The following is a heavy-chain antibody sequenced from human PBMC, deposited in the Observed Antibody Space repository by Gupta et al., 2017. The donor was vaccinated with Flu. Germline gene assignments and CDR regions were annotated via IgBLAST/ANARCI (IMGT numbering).Heavy chain of an antibody. D-gene: IGHD5-18*01. V-gene: IGHV3-49*03. CDR3: TRVPVIRGYNYGLVDY. CDR1: GFTFGDYA. CDR2: IRSKAYGGTT. J-gene: IGHJ4*02. Sequence: EVQLVESGGGLVQPGRSLRLSCTASGFTFGDYAMSWFRQAPGKGLEWVGFIRSKAYGGTTEYAASVKGRFTISRDDSKSIAYLQMNSLKTEDTAVYYCTRVPVIRGYNYGLVDYWGQGTLVTVSS.